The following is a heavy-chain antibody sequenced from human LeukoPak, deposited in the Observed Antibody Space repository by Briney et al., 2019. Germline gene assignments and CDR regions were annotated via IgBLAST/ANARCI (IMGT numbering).Heavy chain of an antibody. CDR3: AARRFRRWFDP. Sequence: ASVKVSCTASGYTFTSYDINWVRQATGQGLEWMGWMNPNSGNTGYAQKFQGRVTMTMNTSISTAYMELSSLRSEDTAVYYCAARRFRRWFDPWGQGTLVTVSS. CDR1: GYTFTSYD. CDR2: MNPNSGNT. D-gene: IGHD6-6*01. V-gene: IGHV1-8*01. J-gene: IGHJ5*02.